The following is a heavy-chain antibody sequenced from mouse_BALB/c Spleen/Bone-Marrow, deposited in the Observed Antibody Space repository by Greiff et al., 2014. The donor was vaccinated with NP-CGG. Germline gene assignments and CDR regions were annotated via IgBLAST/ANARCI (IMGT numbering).Heavy chain of an antibody. Sequence: EVQLQQSGGGLVQPGGSLKLSCAASGFDFSRYWMSWVRQAPGKGLEWIGEINPDSSTINYTPSLKDKFIISRDNAKNTLYLQMSKVRSEDTALYYCARQGCYGKGDYWGQGTTLTVSS. CDR3: ARQGCYGKGDY. CDR1: GFDFSRYW. V-gene: IGHV4-1*02. J-gene: IGHJ2*01. D-gene: IGHD2-1*01. CDR2: INPDSSTI.